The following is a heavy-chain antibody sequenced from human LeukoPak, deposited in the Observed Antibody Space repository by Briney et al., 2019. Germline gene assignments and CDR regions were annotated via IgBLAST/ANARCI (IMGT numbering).Heavy chain of an antibody. CDR3: ARRRYNWNGIDY. V-gene: IGHV3-7*01. D-gene: IGHD1-1*01. CDR1: GFTFSSYE. J-gene: IGHJ4*02. Sequence: GGSLRLSCAASGFTFSSYEMKWVRQAPGKGLGWVANIKQDGSEKNYVGSVEGRFTISRDNAKKSLDLQMNSMRVEDTAVYYCARRRYNWNGIDYSGQGNLVTVSS. CDR2: IKQDGSEK.